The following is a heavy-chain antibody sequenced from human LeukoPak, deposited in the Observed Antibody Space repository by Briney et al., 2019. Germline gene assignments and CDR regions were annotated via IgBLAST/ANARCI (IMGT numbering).Heavy chain of an antibody. CDR2: ISYDGSNK. V-gene: IGHV3-30*04. CDR1: GFTFSSYA. J-gene: IGHJ4*02. Sequence: PGGSLRLSCAASGFTFSSYAMHWVRQAPGKGLEWVAVISYDGSNKYYADSVKGRFTISRDNSKNTLYLQMNSLRAEDTAVYYCAKVLYGDYGYYFDYWGQGTLVTVSS. CDR3: AKVLYGDYGYYFDY. D-gene: IGHD4-17*01.